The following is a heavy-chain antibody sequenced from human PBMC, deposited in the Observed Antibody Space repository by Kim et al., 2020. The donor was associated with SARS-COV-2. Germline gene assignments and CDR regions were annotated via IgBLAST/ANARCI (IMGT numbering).Heavy chain of an antibody. CDR3: ARDLDRWFGELLSPPDY. CDR1: GFTFSSYS. D-gene: IGHD3-10*01. CDR2: ISSSSSYI. V-gene: IGHV3-21*01. Sequence: GGSLRLSCAASGFTFSSYSMNWVRQAPGKGLEWVSSISSSSSYIYYADSVKGRFTISRDNAKNSLYLQMNSLRAEDTAVYYCARDLDRWFGELLSPPDYWGQGTLVTVSS. J-gene: IGHJ4*02.